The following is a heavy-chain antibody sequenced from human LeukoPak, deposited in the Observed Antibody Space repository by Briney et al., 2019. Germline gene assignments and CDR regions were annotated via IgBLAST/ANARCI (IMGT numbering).Heavy chain of an antibody. CDR2: INYSGST. CDR1: GGSISSSTYY. CDR3: ARARLSIVRGIANFDY. V-gene: IGHV4-39*01. D-gene: IGHD3-10*01. Sequence: SETLSLTCTVSGGSISSSTYYWGWIRQPPGKGLEWIGSINYSGSTFYNPSLKSRVTISVDTSKNQFSLILSSVTAADTAVYFCARARLSIVRGIANFDYWGQGTVVTVSS. J-gene: IGHJ4*02.